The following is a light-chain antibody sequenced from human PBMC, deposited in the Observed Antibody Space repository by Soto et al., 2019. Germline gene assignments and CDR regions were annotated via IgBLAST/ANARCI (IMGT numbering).Light chain of an antibody. CDR2: DAS. V-gene: IGKV1-5*01. J-gene: IGKJ1*01. Sequence: DIQITQSPSTLSASVGDRVTIPCRASQSISSWLAWYQQKPGKAPKLLIYDASSLESGVPSRFSGSGSGTEFTLTISSLQPDDFATYYCQQYNSYSEWTFGQGTTVDIK. CDR3: QQYNSYSEWT. CDR1: QSISSW.